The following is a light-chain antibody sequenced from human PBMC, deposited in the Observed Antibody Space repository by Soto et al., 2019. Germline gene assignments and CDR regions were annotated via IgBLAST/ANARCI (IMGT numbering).Light chain of an antibody. J-gene: IGKJ4*01. CDR1: QSVGTY. V-gene: IGKV3-11*01. CDR3: QQRVNWLT. Sequence: EIVLTPPPAILSLSPGERTTLSCRAIQSVGTYLDWNQPKLGRAPKPLIYDASNRVTGIPARFSGSGSGTDFTLTISSLEHEDFAVYYCQQRVNWLTFGGGTKVEI. CDR2: DAS.